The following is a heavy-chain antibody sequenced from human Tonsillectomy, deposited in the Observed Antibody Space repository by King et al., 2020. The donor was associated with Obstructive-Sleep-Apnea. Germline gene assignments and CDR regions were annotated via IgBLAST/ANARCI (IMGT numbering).Heavy chain of an antibody. V-gene: IGHV1-18*01. CDR1: GDTFGTTG. J-gene: IGHJ4*02. CDR2: INPKNCKT. D-gene: IGHD6-19*01. CDR3: ATFSSAWYFDY. Sequence: QLVQSGAEVKKPGASVKVSCKTSGDTFGTTGITWVRQAPGEGLECIGLINPKNCKTDYAQKLQGRVTMTTDASTTTAYMELRSLRSDDTAVYYCATFSSAWYFDYWGQGTLVTVSS.